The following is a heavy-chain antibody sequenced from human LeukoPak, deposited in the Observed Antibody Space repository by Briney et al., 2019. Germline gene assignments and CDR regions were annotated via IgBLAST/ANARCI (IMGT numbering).Heavy chain of an antibody. D-gene: IGHD3-22*01. J-gene: IGHJ4*02. V-gene: IGHV3-23*01. CDR2: ISDTGGRT. CDR1: GITLSNYG. CDR3: AKRGVVIRVILVGFHKEAYYFDS. Sequence: GGSLRLSCAVSGITLSNYGMTWVRQAPGKGLEWVAGISDTGGRTNYADSVKGRFTISRDNPKNTLYLQMNSLRAEDTTVYFCAKRGVVIRVILVGFHKEAYYFDSWGQGALVTVSS.